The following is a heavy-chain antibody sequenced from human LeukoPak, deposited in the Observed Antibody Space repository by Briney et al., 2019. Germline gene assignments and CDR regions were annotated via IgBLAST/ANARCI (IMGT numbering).Heavy chain of an antibody. CDR3: ARDFCGGDCYSRSTYMDV. CDR1: GYTFTGYY. CDR2: INPNSGGA. Sequence: ASVKVSCRASGYTFTGYYMHWVRQAPGQGLEWMGRINPNSGGANYAQKFQGRVTMTRATSISTAYMELSRLRSDDTAVYYCARDFCGGDCYSRSTYMDVWGKGTTVTVSS. D-gene: IGHD2-21*02. V-gene: IGHV1-2*06. J-gene: IGHJ6*04.